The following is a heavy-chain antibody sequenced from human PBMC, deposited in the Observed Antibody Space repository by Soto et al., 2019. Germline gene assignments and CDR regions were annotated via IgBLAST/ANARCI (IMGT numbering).Heavy chain of an antibody. CDR2: IYYSGST. CDR1: GGSISSSSYY. D-gene: IGHD6-6*01. Sequence: SETLSLTCTVSGGSISSSSYYWGWIRQPPGKGLEWIGSIYYSGSTYYNPSLKSRVTISVDTSKNQFSLKLSSVTAADTAVYYCARQSIAARGGIYYYYYYYMDVWGKGTTVTVSS. V-gene: IGHV4-39*01. J-gene: IGHJ6*03. CDR3: ARQSIAARGGIYYYYYYYMDV.